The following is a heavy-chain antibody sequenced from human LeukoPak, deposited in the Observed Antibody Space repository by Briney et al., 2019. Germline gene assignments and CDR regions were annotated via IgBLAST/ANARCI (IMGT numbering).Heavy chain of an antibody. J-gene: IGHJ1*01. CDR1: GYTFTDYG. CDR3: ARASPVAGRGGYFQH. V-gene: IGHV1-18*01. Sequence: GASVKVSCKASGYTFTDYGISWVRQAPGQGLEWMGWISAYNGNASYAQKLQDRVTMTTDTSTGTAYMELRSLRSDDTAVYYCARASPVAGRGGYFQHWGQGTLVTVSS. CDR2: ISAYNGNA. D-gene: IGHD6-19*01.